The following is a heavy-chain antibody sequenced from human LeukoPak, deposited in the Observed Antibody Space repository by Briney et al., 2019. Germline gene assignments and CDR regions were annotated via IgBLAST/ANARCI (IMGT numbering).Heavy chain of an antibody. V-gene: IGHV1-2*02. Sequence: ASVKVSCKASGYTFTGCYMHWVRQAPGQGLEWMGWINPSSGGTNYAQKFQGRVTMTRDTSISTAYMELSRLRSDDTAVYYCARGGGYSYGTFWGQGTLVTVSS. D-gene: IGHD5-18*01. CDR2: INPSSGGT. CDR3: ARGGGYSYGTF. J-gene: IGHJ4*02. CDR1: GYTFTGCY.